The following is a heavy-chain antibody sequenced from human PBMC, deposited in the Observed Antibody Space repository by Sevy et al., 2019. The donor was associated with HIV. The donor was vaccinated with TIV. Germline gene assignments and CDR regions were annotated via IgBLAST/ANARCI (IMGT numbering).Heavy chain of an antibody. Sequence: GGSLRLSCAASGFTFSSYAMSWVRQAPGKGLEWVSAISGSGGSTYYADSVKGRFTISRDNSKNTLYLQMNSLRAEDTAVYYCAKEKGPNWKYGLFDYGMDVWGQGTTVTVSS. CDR1: GFTFSSYA. CDR2: ISGSGGST. D-gene: IGHD1-7*01. CDR3: AKEKGPNWKYGLFDYGMDV. V-gene: IGHV3-23*01. J-gene: IGHJ6*02.